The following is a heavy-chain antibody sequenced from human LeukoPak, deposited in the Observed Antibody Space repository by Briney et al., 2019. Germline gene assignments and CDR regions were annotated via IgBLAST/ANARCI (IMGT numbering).Heavy chain of an antibody. CDR2: ISYDGSNK. CDR3: ARESECYFDY. J-gene: IGHJ4*02. V-gene: IGHV3-30-3*01. CDR1: GFTFSSYA. Sequence: PGRSLRLSCAASGFTFSSYAMHWVRQAPGKGLEWVAVISYDGSNKYYADSVKGRFTISRDNSKNTLYLQMNSLRAEDTAVYYCARESECYFDYWGQGTLVTVSS. D-gene: IGHD3-3*01.